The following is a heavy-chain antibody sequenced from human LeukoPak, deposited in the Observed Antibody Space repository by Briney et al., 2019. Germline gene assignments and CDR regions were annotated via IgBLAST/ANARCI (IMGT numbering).Heavy chain of an antibody. CDR1: GYTFTSYG. J-gene: IGHJ6*02. Sequence: ASVKVSCKASGYTFTSYGISWVRQAPGQGLEWMGWISAYNGNTNYAQKLQGRVTMTTDTSTSTAYMELRGLRSDDTAVYYCAREIVVPAAGTYYYGMDVWGQGTTVTVSS. V-gene: IGHV1-18*01. CDR2: ISAYNGNT. CDR3: AREIVVPAAGTYYYGMDV. D-gene: IGHD6-13*01.